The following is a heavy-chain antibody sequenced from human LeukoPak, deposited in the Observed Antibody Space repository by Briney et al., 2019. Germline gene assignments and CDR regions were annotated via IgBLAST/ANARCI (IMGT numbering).Heavy chain of an antibody. J-gene: IGHJ4*02. V-gene: IGHV3-48*01. CDR3: ARISGTTPRY. Sequence: PGGSLRLSCAASGFTFSNSNMNWVRQAPGKGLEWVSYISGSSSSSSTIYYADSVKSRFTISRDNAKNSLYLQMNSLRAEDTAVYYCARISGTTPRYWGQGTLVTVSS. D-gene: IGHD3-10*01. CDR1: GFTFSNSN. CDR2: ISGSSSSSSTI.